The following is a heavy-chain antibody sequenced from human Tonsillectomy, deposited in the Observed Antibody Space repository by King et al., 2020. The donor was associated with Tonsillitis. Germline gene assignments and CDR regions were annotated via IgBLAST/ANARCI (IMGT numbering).Heavy chain of an antibody. Sequence: VQLQESGPGLVKPSETLSLTCTGSCGSISSYYWSWIRQPPGKGLEWIGYIYYSGSTNYNPSLKSRGTISVETSKNQFSLKLSSVTAADTAVYYCARNGGYSYALDYWGQGTLVTVSS. V-gene: IGHV4-59*01. D-gene: IGHD5-18*01. CDR3: ARNGGYSYALDY. J-gene: IGHJ4*02. CDR2: IYYSGST. CDR1: CGSISSYY.